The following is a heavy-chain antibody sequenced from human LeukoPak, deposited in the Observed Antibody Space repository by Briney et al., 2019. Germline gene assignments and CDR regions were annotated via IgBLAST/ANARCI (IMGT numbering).Heavy chain of an antibody. CDR2: LNPNSGDT. CDR3: ARGYGGYDVDY. V-gene: IGHV1-2*02. CDR1: GYTFIGYF. J-gene: IGHJ4*02. D-gene: IGHD5-12*01. Sequence: ASVKVSCKASGYTFIGYFMHWVRQAPGQGPEWMGWLNPNSGDTYYAQKFQGRVTMTRDTSISTAYMELSRLRSDDTAVYYCARGYGGYDVDYWGQGTLVTVSS.